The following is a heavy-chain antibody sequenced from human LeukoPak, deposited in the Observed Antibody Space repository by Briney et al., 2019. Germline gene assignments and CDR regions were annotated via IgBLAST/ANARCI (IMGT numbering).Heavy chain of an antibody. CDR3: ASPPHDGYCSSTSCYLGY. V-gene: IGHV3-11*01. J-gene: IGHJ4*02. D-gene: IGHD2-2*03. CDR1: GFTFSDYF. Sequence: GGSLRLSCVASGFTFSDYFMSWIRQAPGKGLEWVSYISSSGASIYYADSVKGRFTISRDNSKNTLYLQMNSRRAGAAAVYYCASPPHDGYCSSTSCYLGYWGQGTLVTVSS. CDR2: ISSSGASI.